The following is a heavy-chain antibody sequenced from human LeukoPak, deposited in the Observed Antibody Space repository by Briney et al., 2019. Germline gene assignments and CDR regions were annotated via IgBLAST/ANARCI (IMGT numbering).Heavy chain of an antibody. CDR1: GGSIISYY. V-gene: IGHV4-59*08. D-gene: IGHD2-15*01. CDR2: IYYSGST. Sequence: SETLSLTCTVSGGSIISYYWSWIRQPPGKGLEWIGYIYYSGSTNYNPSLKSRVTISVDTSKNQFSLKLSSVTAADTAVYYCAGGYCSGGSCYYSPFDYWGQGTLVTVSS. J-gene: IGHJ4*02. CDR3: AGGYCSGGSCYYSPFDY.